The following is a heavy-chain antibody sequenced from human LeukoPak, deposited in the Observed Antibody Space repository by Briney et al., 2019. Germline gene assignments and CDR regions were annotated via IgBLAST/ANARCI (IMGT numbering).Heavy chain of an antibody. CDR1: GFTFSSYA. CDR2: INNNGGIK. V-gene: IGHV3-23*01. Sequence: GGSLRLSCAASGFTFSSYAMSWVRQTPGKGLEWVSTINNNGGIKYYADSVKGRFTISRDNAKNALYLQMNSLTAEDTAVYYCARYRDWHFDFWAQGTLVIVSS. CDR3: ARYRDWHFDF. D-gene: IGHD3-9*01. J-gene: IGHJ5*01.